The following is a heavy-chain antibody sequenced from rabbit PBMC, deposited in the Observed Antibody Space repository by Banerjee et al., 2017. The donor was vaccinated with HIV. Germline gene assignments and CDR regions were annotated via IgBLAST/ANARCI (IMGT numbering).Heavy chain of an antibody. V-gene: IGHV1S7*01. CDR2: IDPVFGST. CDR3: ARYYVGSIDL. D-gene: IGHD4-2*01. Sequence: QLKETGGGLVQPGGSLPLSCKASGFDFSYYYVSWVRQAPGKGLEWIGYIDPVFGSTYYASWVNCRFTISSHNAQNTLYLQLNSLTAADTATYFCARYYVGSIDLWGPGTLVTVS. CDR1: GFDFSYYY. J-gene: IGHJ4*01.